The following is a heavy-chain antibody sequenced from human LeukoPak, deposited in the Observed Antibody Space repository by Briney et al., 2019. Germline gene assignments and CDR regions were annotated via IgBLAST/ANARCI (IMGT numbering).Heavy chain of an antibody. D-gene: IGHD6-19*01. V-gene: IGHV1-2*02. J-gene: IGHJ3*02. CDR2: INPNSGGT. CDR1: GYTFTGYY. Sequence: ASVKVSCKASGYTFTGYYMHWVRQAPGQGLEWMGWINPNSGGTNYAQKFQGRVTMTRDTSISTAYMELSRLRSDDTAVYYCARTQDSSGWYMVAFDIWDQGTMVTVSS. CDR3: ARTQDSSGWYMVAFDI.